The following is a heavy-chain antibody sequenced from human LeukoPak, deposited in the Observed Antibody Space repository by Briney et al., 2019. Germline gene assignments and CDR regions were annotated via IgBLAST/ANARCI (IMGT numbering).Heavy chain of an antibody. CDR1: GGSISSGSYY. CDR3: ASQGVVGATYDY. J-gene: IGHJ4*02. D-gene: IGHD1-26*01. Sequence: SQTLSLTCTVSGGSISSGSYYWSWIRQPAGKGLEWIGRIYTSGSTNYNPSLKSRVTISVDTSKNQFSLKLSSVTAADTAVYYCASQGVVGATYDYRGQGTLVTVSS. V-gene: IGHV4-61*02. CDR2: IYTSGST.